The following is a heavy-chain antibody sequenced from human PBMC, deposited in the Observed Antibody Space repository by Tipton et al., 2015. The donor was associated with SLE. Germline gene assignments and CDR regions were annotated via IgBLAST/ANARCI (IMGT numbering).Heavy chain of an antibody. CDR2: ISGSGGST. Sequence: SLRLSCAASGITFSSYAMSWVRQAPGKGLEWVSPISGSGGSTYYADSVKGRFTISRDKSKNTLFLQMNSLRAEDTAVYYCAKDDIRPDWGQGTLVTVSS. CDR1: GITFSSYA. CDR3: AKDDIRPD. D-gene: IGHD2-15*01. J-gene: IGHJ4*02. V-gene: IGHV3-23*01.